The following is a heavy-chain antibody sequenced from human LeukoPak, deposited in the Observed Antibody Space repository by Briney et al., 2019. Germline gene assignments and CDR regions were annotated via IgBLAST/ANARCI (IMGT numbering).Heavy chain of an antibody. D-gene: IGHD3-22*01. Sequence: PSETLSLTCTVSGGSISSSSYYWGWIRQPPGKGLEWIGSIYYSGSTYYNPSLKSRVTISVDTSKNQFSLKLSSVTAADTAVYYCARDSFVPHDSSGYYVGAFDIWGQGTMVTVSS. V-gene: IGHV4-39*07. J-gene: IGHJ3*02. CDR2: IYYSGST. CDR3: ARDSFVPHDSSGYYVGAFDI. CDR1: GGSISSSSYY.